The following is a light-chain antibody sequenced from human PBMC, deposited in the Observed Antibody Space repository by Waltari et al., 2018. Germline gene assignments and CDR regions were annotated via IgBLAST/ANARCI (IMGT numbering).Light chain of an antibody. V-gene: IGLV2-23*02. CDR1: RSDLGSYHL. Sequence: QSALTQPASVSGSPGQAITISFTGLRSDLGSYHLVSWFPHHPDKAPKPLISAVSKRPSEVSNRFSGSASGNTAYLTISGLQAEDEADYYCCSSPESSTSWVFGGGTKLTVL. J-gene: IGLJ3*02. CDR2: AVS. CDR3: CSSPESSTSWV.